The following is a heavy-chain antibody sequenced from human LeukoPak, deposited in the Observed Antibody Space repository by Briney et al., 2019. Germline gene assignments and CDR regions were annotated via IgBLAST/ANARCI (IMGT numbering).Heavy chain of an antibody. Sequence: PSETLSLTCTVSGGSISSYYWSWIRQPPGKGLEWIGYIYYSGSTNYNPSLKSRVTISVDTSKNQFSLTLSSVTAADTAVYYCASRCAQLRCDTRDAFDIWXXXTMVTVSS. CDR2: IYYSGST. J-gene: IGHJ3*02. CDR3: ASRCAQLRCDTRDAFDI. CDR1: GGSISSYY. V-gene: IGHV4-59*01. D-gene: IGHD4-17*01.